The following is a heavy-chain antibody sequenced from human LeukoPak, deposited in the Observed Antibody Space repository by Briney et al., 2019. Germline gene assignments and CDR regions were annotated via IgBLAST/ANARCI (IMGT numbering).Heavy chain of an antibody. D-gene: IGHD1-26*01. V-gene: IGHV1-2*02. J-gene: IGHJ6*02. CDR2: VNPNSGDT. CDR3: ARWDSDYYYYYSLDL. Sequence: ASVKVSCKASGFTFTGYYTHWMRQAPGQGLGWMGWVNPNSGDTLYAPKFQGRVTMTRDTSLSTAYMELHRLTSDDSAIYYCARWDSDYYYYYSLDLWGQGTAVTVSS. CDR1: GFTFTGYY.